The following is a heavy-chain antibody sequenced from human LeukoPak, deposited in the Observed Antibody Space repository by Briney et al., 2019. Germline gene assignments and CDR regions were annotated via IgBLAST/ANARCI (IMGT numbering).Heavy chain of an antibody. Sequence: GGSLRLSCAASGCTFSDYAMSWVRQAPGKGLEWVSSMSGGGGSTNYADSVKGRFTISRDNSKDMLFLQMTSLRADDTAVYYCAKRPARNYYDTSGYYPFDYWGQGTLVTVSS. CDR2: MSGGGGST. J-gene: IGHJ4*02. CDR1: GCTFSDYA. D-gene: IGHD3-22*01. V-gene: IGHV3-23*01. CDR3: AKRPARNYYDTSGYYPFDY.